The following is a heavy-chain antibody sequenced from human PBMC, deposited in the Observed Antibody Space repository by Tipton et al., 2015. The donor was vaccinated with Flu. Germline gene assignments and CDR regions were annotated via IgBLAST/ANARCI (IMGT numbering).Heavy chain of an antibody. J-gene: IGHJ6*02. V-gene: IGHV4-61*02. CDR3: ARLYTTAGWYYGMDV. CDR1: GGSVNSDNNY. Sequence: TLSLTCTVSGGSVNSDNNYWSWIRQPAGKGLEWIGRIHGSGGSIYNPSLRGRVTISADTSKNQFSLNLRSVTAADTAVYYCARLYTTAGWYYGMDVWGQGTGVTFSS. CDR2: IHGSGGS. D-gene: IGHD2-15*01.